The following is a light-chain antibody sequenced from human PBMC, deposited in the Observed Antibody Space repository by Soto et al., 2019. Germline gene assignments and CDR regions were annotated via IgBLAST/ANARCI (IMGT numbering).Light chain of an antibody. J-gene: IGLJ2*01. Sequence: QSALTQPASVSGSPGQSITISCAGTMRDVGAYNLVSWYQQHPGRAPPLIIYEVRNRPSGISFRFSGSKSGNTASLTISGLQAEDEAYYYCSSYTSKSSLIFGGGTKLTVL. CDR1: MRDVGAYNL. CDR2: EVR. V-gene: IGLV2-14*01. CDR3: SSYTSKSSLI.